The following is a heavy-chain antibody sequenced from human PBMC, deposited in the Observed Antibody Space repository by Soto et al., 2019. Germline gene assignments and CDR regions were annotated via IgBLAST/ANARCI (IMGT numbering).Heavy chain of an antibody. CDR1: GFTVSSNY. J-gene: IGHJ4*02. Sequence: EVQLVESGGGLVQPGGSLRLSCAASGFTVSSNYRSWVRQAPGKGLEWVSVIYSGGSTYYADSVKGRFTISSDNSKNTLYLQMNRLRAEDTAVYYCAREEVGATTGFDDWGQGTLVTVSS. D-gene: IGHD1-26*01. V-gene: IGHV3-66*01. CDR3: AREEVGATTGFDD. CDR2: IYSGGST.